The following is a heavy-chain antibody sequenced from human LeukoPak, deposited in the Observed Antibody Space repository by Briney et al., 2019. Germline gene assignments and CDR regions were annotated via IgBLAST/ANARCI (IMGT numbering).Heavy chain of an antibody. V-gene: IGHV1-69*13. D-gene: IGHD6-13*01. CDR2: IIPIFGTA. CDR1: GDTFSSYA. J-gene: IGHJ4*02. Sequence: SVKVSCKASGDTFSSYAISWVRQAPGQGLEWMGGIIPIFGTANYAQKFQGRVTITADESTSTAYMELSSLRSEDTAVYYCASRGDRIAAAGYYFDYWGQGTLVTVSS. CDR3: ASRGDRIAAAGYYFDY.